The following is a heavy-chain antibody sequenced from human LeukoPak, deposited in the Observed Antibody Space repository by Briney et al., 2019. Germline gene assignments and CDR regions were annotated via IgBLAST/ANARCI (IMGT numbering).Heavy chain of an antibody. CDR3: ARSPEQLALYY. Sequence: GRSLRLSCAASGFTFSSYAMHWVRQAPGKGLEWVAVISYDGSNKYYADSVKGRFTISRDNSKNTLYLQMNSLRAEDTAVYYCARSPEQLALYYWGQRTLVTVSS. CDR1: GFTFSSYA. CDR2: ISYDGSNK. D-gene: IGHD6-6*01. J-gene: IGHJ4*02. V-gene: IGHV3-30-3*01.